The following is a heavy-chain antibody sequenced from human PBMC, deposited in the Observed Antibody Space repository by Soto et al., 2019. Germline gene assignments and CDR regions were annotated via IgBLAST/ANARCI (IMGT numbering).Heavy chain of an antibody. V-gene: IGHV3-23*01. D-gene: IGHD2-15*01. CDR2: VSIGGST. CDR1: GFTFSSYA. Sequence: GGSLRLSCAASGFTFSSYAMGWVRQGPGKGLEWVAVVSIGGSTHYADSVRGRFTISRDNSKNSLSLQMNSLTAEDTAVYFCAKRRGAGGHFDYWGQGALVTVSS. CDR3: AKRRGAGGHFDY. J-gene: IGHJ4*02.